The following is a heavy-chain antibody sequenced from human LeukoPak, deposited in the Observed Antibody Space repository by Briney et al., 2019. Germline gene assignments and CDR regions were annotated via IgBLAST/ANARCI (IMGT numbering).Heavy chain of an antibody. Sequence: GGSLRLSCAASGFTFSDYYMSWIRQAPGKGLEWVSYISSSGSTIYYADSVKGRFTISRDNAKNSLYLQMNSLRAEDTAVYYCARGRRGWQWLVGACYFDYWGQGTLVTVSS. J-gene: IGHJ4*02. D-gene: IGHD6-19*01. CDR2: ISSSGSTI. CDR1: GFTFSDYY. V-gene: IGHV3-11*01. CDR3: ARGRRGWQWLVGACYFDY.